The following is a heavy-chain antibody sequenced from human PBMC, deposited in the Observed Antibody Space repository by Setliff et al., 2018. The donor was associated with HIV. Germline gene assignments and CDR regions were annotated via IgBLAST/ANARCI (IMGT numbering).Heavy chain of an antibody. V-gene: IGHV4-31*03. D-gene: IGHD1-26*01. J-gene: IGHJ1*01. CDR1: TDSISSGDYQ. Sequence: SETLSLTCTVSTDSISSGDYQWSWIRQHPGKGLEWIGYIFYNGKTYYHPSLKSRVTISVDTSKKQFSLNLTSVTAADAAIYYCARARFIVGAGAYFQHWGQGTLVTVSS. CDR3: ARARFIVGAGAYFQH. CDR2: IFYNGKT.